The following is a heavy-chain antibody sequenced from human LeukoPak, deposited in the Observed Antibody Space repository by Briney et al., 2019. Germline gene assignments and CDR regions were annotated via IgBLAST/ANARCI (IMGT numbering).Heavy chain of an antibody. Sequence: SETLSLTCAVYGGSFSGYYWSWIRQPPGKGLEWIGEINHSGSTNYNPSLKSRVTISVDTSKNQFSLKLSSVTAADTAVYYCARDSDYCSGGSCSRPFDYWGQGTLVTVSS. CDR2: INHSGST. CDR1: GGSFSGYY. V-gene: IGHV4-34*09. J-gene: IGHJ4*02. D-gene: IGHD2-15*01. CDR3: ARDSDYCSGGSCSRPFDY.